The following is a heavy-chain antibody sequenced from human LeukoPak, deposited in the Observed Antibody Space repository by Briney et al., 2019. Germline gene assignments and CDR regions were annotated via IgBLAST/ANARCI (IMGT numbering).Heavy chain of an antibody. CDR3: ARAMDIVVVVAATPCWFDP. CDR2: IYYSGNT. J-gene: IGHJ5*02. D-gene: IGHD2-15*01. V-gene: IGHV4-39*01. CDR1: GVSISSSNSY. Sequence: SETLSLTCTVSGVSISSSNSYWGWIRQPPGKGLEWIGSIYYSGNTYYNASLKSQVSISIDTSKNQFSLKLTSVTAADTAVYYCARAMDIVVVVAATPCWFDPWGQGTLVTVSS.